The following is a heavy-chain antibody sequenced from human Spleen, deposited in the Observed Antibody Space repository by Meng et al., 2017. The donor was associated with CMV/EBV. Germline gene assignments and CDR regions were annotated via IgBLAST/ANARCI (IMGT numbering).Heavy chain of an antibody. Sequence: GGSLRLSCAASGFLFSSYAMHWVRQAPGKGLEWVAFIGFDTSNKYYADSVKGRFTISRDNSKNTLYLQMNSLRAEDTAVYYCAREYGDAMRFFDYWGQGTLVTVSS. CDR1: GFLFSSYA. CDR2: IGFDTSNK. J-gene: IGHJ4*02. CDR3: AREYGDAMRFFDY. V-gene: IGHV3-30*02. D-gene: IGHD2-2*01.